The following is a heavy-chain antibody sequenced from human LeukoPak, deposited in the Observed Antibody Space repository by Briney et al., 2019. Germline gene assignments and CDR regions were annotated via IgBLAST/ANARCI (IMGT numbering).Heavy chain of an antibody. CDR2: MNPNSDNT. Sequence: ASVKVSCKASGYTFPSYDINWVRQATGQGLEWMGWMNPNSDNTGYAQKFQGRVTITADESTSTAYMELSSLRSEDTAVYYCARDLSMVRGVMHYYYYGMDVWGQGTTVTVSS. J-gene: IGHJ6*02. V-gene: IGHV1-8*01. CDR1: GYTFPSYD. D-gene: IGHD3-10*01. CDR3: ARDLSMVRGVMHYYYYGMDV.